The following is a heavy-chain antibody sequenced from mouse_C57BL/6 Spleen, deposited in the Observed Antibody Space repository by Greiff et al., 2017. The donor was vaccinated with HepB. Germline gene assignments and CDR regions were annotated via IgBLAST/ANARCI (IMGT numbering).Heavy chain of an antibody. J-gene: IGHJ4*01. CDR3: AREPYGYERGYAMDY. CDR2: IHPNSGST. CDR1: GYTFTSYW. D-gene: IGHD2-2*01. Sequence: QVQLQQPGAELVKPGASVKLSCKASGYTFTSYWMHWVKQRPGQGLEWIGMIHPNSGSTNYNEKFKGKATLTADKSSSTAYMQLSSLTSEDSAVYFCAREPYGYERGYAMDYWGQGTSVTVSS. V-gene: IGHV1-64*01.